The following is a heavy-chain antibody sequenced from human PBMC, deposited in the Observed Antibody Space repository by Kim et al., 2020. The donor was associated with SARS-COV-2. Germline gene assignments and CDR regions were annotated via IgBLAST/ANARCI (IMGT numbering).Heavy chain of an antibody. Sequence: SETLSLTCAVYGGSFSGYYWSWIRQPPGKGLEWIGEINHSGSTNYNPSLKSRVTISVDTSKNQFSLKLSSVTAADTAVYYCARGRCSGGSCVNWFDPWGQGTLVTVSS. J-gene: IGHJ5*02. V-gene: IGHV4-34*01. CDR2: INHSGST. D-gene: IGHD2-15*01. CDR3: ARGRCSGGSCVNWFDP. CDR1: GGSFSGYY.